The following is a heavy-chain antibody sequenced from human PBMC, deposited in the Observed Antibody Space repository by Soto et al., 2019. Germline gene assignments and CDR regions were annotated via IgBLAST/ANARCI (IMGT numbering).Heavy chain of an antibody. CDR3: ARGMTPVTTLDY. CDR2: IYHSGST. CDR1: GGSISSGGYS. V-gene: IGHV4-30-2*01. Sequence: QLQLQESGSELVKPSQTLSLTCAVSGGSISSGGYSWSWILQPPGKGLEWIGYIYHSGSTYYNPSLKSRVTISVDRSKKQFSLKLSSVTAADTAVYYCARGMTPVTTLDYWGQGTLVTVSS. J-gene: IGHJ4*02. D-gene: IGHD4-17*01.